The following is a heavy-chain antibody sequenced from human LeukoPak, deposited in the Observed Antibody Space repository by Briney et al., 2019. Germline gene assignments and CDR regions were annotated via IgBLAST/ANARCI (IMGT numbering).Heavy chain of an antibody. CDR2: IYYSGST. CDR3: ASSYRLYGVPFDY. CDR1: GGSISSYY. D-gene: IGHD4-17*01. V-gene: IGHV4-59*08. J-gene: IGHJ4*02. Sequence: PSETLSLTCTVSGGSISSYYWSWIRQPPGKGLEWIGYIYYSGSTNYNPSLKSRVTISVDTSKNQFSLKLSSVTAADTAVYYCASSYRLYGVPFDYWGQGTLVIVSS.